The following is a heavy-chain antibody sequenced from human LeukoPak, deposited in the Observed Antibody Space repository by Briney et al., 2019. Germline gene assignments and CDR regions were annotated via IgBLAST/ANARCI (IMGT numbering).Heavy chain of an antibody. J-gene: IGHJ5*02. Sequence: ASVKVSCKASGYTFTSYYMHWVRQAPGQGLEWMGIINPSGGSTSYAQKFQGRVTMTTDTSTSTAYMELRSLRSDDTAVYYCARTRGPYDFWSGYYTWWFDPWGQGTLVTVSS. CDR2: INPSGGST. CDR3: ARTRGPYDFWSGYYTWWFDP. V-gene: IGHV1-46*01. D-gene: IGHD3-3*01. CDR1: GYTFTSYY.